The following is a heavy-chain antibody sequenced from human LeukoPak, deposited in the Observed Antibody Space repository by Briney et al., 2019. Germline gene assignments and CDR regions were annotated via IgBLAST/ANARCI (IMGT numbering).Heavy chain of an antibody. V-gene: IGHV3-21*01. J-gene: IGHJ5*02. Sequence: TGGSLTLSCAASGFAFSTYNMNWVRQAPGKGPEWVSYISSISRDIYHADSVKGRFTISRDNAKRSLYLQMNSLRAEDTAVYYCARGVNGGSYPNWFDPWGQGILVTVSS. D-gene: IGHD1-26*01. CDR2: ISSISRDI. CDR3: ARGVNGGSYPNWFDP. CDR1: GFAFSTYN.